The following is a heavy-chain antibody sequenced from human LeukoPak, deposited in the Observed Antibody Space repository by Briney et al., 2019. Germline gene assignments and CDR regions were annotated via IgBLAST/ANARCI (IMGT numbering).Heavy chain of an antibody. J-gene: IGHJ6*02. CDR1: GGSISSGGYY. Sequence: SQTLSLTCTVSGGSISSGGYYWSWIRQHPGKGLEWIGYIYYSGSTHYNPSLKSRVTISVDTSKNQFSLKLSSVTAADTAVYYCARVNPVTYYGMDVWGQGTTVTVSS. D-gene: IGHD4-11*01. V-gene: IGHV4-31*03. CDR2: IYYSGST. CDR3: ARVNPVTYYGMDV.